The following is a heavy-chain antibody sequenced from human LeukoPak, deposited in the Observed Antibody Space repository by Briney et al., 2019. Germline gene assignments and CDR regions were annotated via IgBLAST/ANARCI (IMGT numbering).Heavy chain of an antibody. D-gene: IGHD1-26*01. CDR1: GGSISSSSYY. Sequence: PSETLSLTCTVSGGSISSSSYYWGWIRQPPGKGLEWIGSIYYSGSTYYNPSLKSRVTISVDTSKNQFSLKLSSVTAADTAVYYCARQWVPHYFDYWGQGTLVTVSS. V-gene: IGHV4-39*01. CDR2: IYYSGST. J-gene: IGHJ4*02. CDR3: ARQWVPHYFDY.